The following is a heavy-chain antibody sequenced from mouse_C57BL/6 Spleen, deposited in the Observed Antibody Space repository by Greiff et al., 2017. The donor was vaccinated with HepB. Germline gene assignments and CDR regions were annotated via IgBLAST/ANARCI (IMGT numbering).Heavy chain of an antibody. D-gene: IGHD2-4*01. V-gene: IGHV1-69*01. CDR3: ARDYDGY. CDR1: GYTFTSYW. CDR2: IDPSDSYT. J-gene: IGHJ2*01. Sequence: QVQLQQSGAELVMPGASVKLSCKASGYTFTSYWMHWVKQRPGQGLEWIGEIDPSDSYTNYNQKFKGKSTLTVDKSSSTAYMQLSSLTSEDSAVYYCARDYDGYWGQGTTLTVSS.